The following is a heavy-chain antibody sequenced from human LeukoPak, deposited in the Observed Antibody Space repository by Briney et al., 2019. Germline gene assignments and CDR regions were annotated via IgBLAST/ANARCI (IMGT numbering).Heavy chain of an antibody. J-gene: IGHJ4*02. Sequence: GESLKISCKVSGYNFAVYWIAWVRQMPGKGLEWMGVIYPADSDTRYSPSFQGQVTISADTSISIAYLQWRSLKTSDTAIYYCARQRVDDYINYRHFDYWGQGTLVTVSS. CDR2: IYPADSDT. D-gene: IGHD4-11*01. CDR1: GYNFAVYW. V-gene: IGHV5-51*01. CDR3: ARQRVDDYINYRHFDY.